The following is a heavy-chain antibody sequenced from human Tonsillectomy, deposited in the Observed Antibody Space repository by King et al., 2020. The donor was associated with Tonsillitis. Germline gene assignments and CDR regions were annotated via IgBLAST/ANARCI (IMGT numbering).Heavy chain of an antibody. CDR2: ISTYNGNT. CDR1: GYTFTTYG. V-gene: IGHV1-18*04. D-gene: IGHD3-9*01. CDR3: ARVSGDYQILAGFAY. J-gene: IGHJ4*02. Sequence: QLVQSGAEVKKPGASVKVSCKASGYTFTTYGISWVRQAPGQGLEWMGWISTYNGNTNYAQKFQGRVTMTTDTSTSTAYMELRSLRSDDTAVYYCARVSGDYQILAGFAYWGQGTLVTVSS.